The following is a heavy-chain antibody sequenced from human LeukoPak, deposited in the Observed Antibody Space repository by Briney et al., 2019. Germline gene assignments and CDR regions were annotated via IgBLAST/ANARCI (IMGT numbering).Heavy chain of an antibody. CDR2: IYPGDSDT. CDR3: ARRGRDGYNYDAFDI. J-gene: IGHJ3*02. CDR1: GYSFISCC. V-gene: IGHV5-51*01. D-gene: IGHD5-24*01. Sequence: PAESLLIFCWGSGYSFISCCVDCVRQMPRKGVEWLGSIYPGDSDTTYYPSFPVQVTMSADKSISTDFLQWSSLKASDTAMYYCARRGRDGYNYDAFDIWGQGTMVTVSS.